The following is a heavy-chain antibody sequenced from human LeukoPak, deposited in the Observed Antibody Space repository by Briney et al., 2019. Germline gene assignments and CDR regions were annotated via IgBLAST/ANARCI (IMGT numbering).Heavy chain of an antibody. V-gene: IGHV3-74*01. CDR1: GFTFSSYW. CDR2: INSDGSST. D-gene: IGHD2-2*01. Sequence: GGSLRLSCAASGFTFSSYWMHWVRQAPGKGLVWVSRINSDGSSTSYADSVKGRFTISRDNAKNTLYLQMNSLRAEDTAVYYCARGGPELLAYGMDVWGQGTTVTVSS. J-gene: IGHJ6*02. CDR3: ARGGPELLAYGMDV.